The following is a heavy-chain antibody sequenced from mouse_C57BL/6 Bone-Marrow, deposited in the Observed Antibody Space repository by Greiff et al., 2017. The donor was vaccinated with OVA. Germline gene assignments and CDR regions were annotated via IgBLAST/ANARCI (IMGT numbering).Heavy chain of an antibody. V-gene: IGHV14-4*01. Sequence: VQLQQSGAELVRPGASVKLSCTASGFNITDDYMHWVKQRPEQGLEWIGWIAPEYGDTEYASKFQGKATITADTSSNTAYLQRSSLTAKDTAVYYCTTLVEGDWGQGTTRTVSS. CDR1: GFNITDDY. J-gene: IGHJ2*01. D-gene: IGHD1-1*01. CDR3: TTLVEGD. CDR2: IAPEYGDT.